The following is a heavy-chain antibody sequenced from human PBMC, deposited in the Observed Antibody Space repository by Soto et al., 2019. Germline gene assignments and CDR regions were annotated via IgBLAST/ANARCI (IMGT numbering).Heavy chain of an antibody. V-gene: IGHV4-39*01. Sequence: SETLSLTCTVSGRSISSTTYYWGWIRQSPGKRLEWIGNIYYSGSTYYNPSLKGRVTISVDTSKNQFSLKLSSVTAADTAVYYCATDYRDYYFDSCGQGTLVTVSS. CDR1: GRSISSTTYY. CDR2: IYYSGST. D-gene: IGHD4-17*01. J-gene: IGHJ4*02. CDR3: ATDYRDYYFDS.